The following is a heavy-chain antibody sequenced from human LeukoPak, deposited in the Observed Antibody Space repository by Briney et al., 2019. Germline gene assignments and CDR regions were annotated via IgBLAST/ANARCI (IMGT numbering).Heavy chain of an antibody. D-gene: IGHD1-14*01. CDR1: GFSLSTSGMC. V-gene: IGHV2-70*11. CDR2: IDWDDDK. CDR3: ARMARTTRDAFDI. Sequence: KSGPTLVNPTQTLTLTCTFSGFSLSTSGMCVSWIRQPPGKALEWLARIDWDDDKYYSTPLKTRLTISKDTSKNQVVLTMTNMDPVDTATYYCARMARTTRDAFDIWGQGTMVTVSS. J-gene: IGHJ3*02.